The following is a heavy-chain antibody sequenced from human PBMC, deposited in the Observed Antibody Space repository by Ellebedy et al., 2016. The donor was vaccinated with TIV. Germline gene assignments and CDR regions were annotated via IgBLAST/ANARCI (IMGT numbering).Heavy chain of an antibody. D-gene: IGHD2-15*01. CDR2: INPNSGGT. CDR1: GYTFTAYY. CDR3: ARVISEYCSGGSCYFNY. Sequence: AASVKVSCKASGYTFTAYYMHWVRQAPGQGLEWMGWINPNSGGTNYAQKFQGRVTMTRDTSISTAYMELSRLRSDDTAVYYCARVISEYCSGGSCYFNYWGQGTLVTVSS. V-gene: IGHV1-2*02. J-gene: IGHJ4*02.